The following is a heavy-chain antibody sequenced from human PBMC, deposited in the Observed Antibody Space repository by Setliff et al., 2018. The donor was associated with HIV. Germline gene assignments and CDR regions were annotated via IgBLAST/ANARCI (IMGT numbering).Heavy chain of an antibody. Sequence: SETLSLTCTVSGGSITSYYWTWIRQPPGKGLEWIGYIYYSGSTNYNPSLKSRLTISVDTSKNQFSLKLSSVTAADTAVYYCARPHSGRGGGAWFDPWGQGTLVTVSS. V-gene: IGHV4-59*08. CDR1: GGSITSYY. J-gene: IGHJ5*02. CDR3: ARPHSGRGGGAWFDP. CDR2: IYYSGST. D-gene: IGHD6-19*01.